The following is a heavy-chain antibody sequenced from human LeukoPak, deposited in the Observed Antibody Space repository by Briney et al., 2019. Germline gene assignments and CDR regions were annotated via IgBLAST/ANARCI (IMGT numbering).Heavy chain of an antibody. Sequence: LAGGSLRLSCVASGFNFNTYWMHWVRHVPGKGLMSVSRIKTDGTYTNYAGSVKGRFTISRDNAKNTLYLQMNSLRVEDAAVYYCVRDRGWNIDLWGQGTLVTVSS. J-gene: IGHJ5*02. CDR2: IKTDGTYT. CDR1: GFNFNTYW. V-gene: IGHV3-74*01. CDR3: VRDRGWNIDL. D-gene: IGHD1/OR15-1a*01.